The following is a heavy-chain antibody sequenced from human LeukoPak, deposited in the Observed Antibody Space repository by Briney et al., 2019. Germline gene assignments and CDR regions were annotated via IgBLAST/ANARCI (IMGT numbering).Heavy chain of an antibody. V-gene: IGHV3-7*01. J-gene: IGHJ4*02. CDR2: INYGGILT. D-gene: IGHD4-23*01. Sequence: GGSLRLSCEASGFDFRNYYMSWVRQAPGKGLEWLANINYGGILTNYDESVKSRLSMSRENAKNSVYLQMKSLRADDTAAYYCTRNDATTVATSRFDFWGRGTLVTVSS. CDR3: TRNDATTVATSRFDF. CDR1: GFDFRNYY.